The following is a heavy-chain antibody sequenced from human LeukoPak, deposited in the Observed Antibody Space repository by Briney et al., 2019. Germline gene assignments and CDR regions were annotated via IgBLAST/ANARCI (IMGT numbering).Heavy chain of an antibody. CDR2: ISSSSSSYI. CDR3: ARDIYDFWSGYYSGFGY. Sequence: GGSLRLSCAASGFTFSSYSMNWVRQAPGKGLEWVSSISSSSSSYIYYADSVKGRFTISRDNAKNSLYLQMNSLRAEDTAVYYCARDIYDFWSGYYSGFGYWGQGTLVTVSS. J-gene: IGHJ4*02. CDR1: GFTFSSYS. D-gene: IGHD3-3*01. V-gene: IGHV3-21*01.